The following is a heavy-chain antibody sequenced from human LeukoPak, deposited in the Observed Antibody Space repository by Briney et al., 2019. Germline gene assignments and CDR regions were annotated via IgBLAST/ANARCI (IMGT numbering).Heavy chain of an antibody. CDR1: GFSFDEYT. V-gene: IGHV3-43*01. Sequence: GGSLRLSCAASGFSFDEYTLHWVRQAPGKGLEWVSLISWDGGSRDYADSVKGRLTISRDNSKNSLYPQMNSLRTEDTALYYCAKDLDSSGYRFYFRHWGQGTLVTVSS. J-gene: IGHJ1*01. CDR2: ISWDGGSR. D-gene: IGHD3-22*01. CDR3: AKDLDSSGYRFYFRH.